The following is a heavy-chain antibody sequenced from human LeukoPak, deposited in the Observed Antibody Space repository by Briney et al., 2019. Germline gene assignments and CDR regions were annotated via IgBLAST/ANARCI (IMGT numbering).Heavy chain of an antibody. CDR1: GGSICSYY. J-gene: IGHJ4*02. V-gene: IGHV4-59*01. D-gene: IGHD6-19*01. Sequence: PSETLSLTCTVSGGSICSYYWSWIRQPPGKGLEWIGYIYYSGSTNYNLSLKSRVTISVDTSKNQFSLKLSSVTAADTAVYYCAGVSRRYSSGWYPLYYFDYWGQGTLVTVSS. CDR3: AGVSRRYSSGWYPLYYFDY. CDR2: IYYSGST.